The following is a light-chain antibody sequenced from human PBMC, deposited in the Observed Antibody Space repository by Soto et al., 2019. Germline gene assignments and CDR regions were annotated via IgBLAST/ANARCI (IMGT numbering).Light chain of an antibody. CDR2: TND. CDR1: YSNIRTNT. J-gene: IGLJ3*02. V-gene: IGLV1-44*01. Sequence: QSVLTQRPSASGTPGQRVTISCSGRYSNIRTNTVNWYQKLPGTAPKLLIYTNDQRPSGVPDRFSASKSGTTASLAISGLQSEDEAEYYCAAWDASRNAPVFGGGTKVTVL. CDR3: AAWDASRNAPV.